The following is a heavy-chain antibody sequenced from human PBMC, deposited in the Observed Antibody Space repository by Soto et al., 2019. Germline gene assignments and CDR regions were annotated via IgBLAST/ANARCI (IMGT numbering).Heavy chain of an antibody. CDR2: ISSSGFST. CDR3: AKDRDPYLSPLES. Sequence: GGSLRLSCAASGFTFSTYGMHWVRQAPGKGLEWVSHISSSGFSTYYADSGKGRFTISRDNSKNTLDLQMSSLRAEDTAIYYCAKDRDPYLSPLESWGQGTLVTVSS. CDR1: GFTFSTYG. J-gene: IGHJ4*02. V-gene: IGHV3-23*01. D-gene: IGHD2-2*02.